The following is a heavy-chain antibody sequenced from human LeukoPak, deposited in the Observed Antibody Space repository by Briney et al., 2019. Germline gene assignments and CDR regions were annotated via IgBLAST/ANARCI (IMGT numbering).Heavy chain of an antibody. D-gene: IGHD6-19*01. CDR2: IYPGDSDT. Sequence: GESLKISCKGSGYSFTSYWIGWVRQMPGKGLEWMGIIYPGDSDTRYSPSFQGQVTISADKSISTAYLQWSSLKASDTAMYYCARGWGYSSGWYPYFDYWGQGTLVTVSS. CDR3: ARGWGYSSGWYPYFDY. J-gene: IGHJ4*02. V-gene: IGHV5-51*01. CDR1: GYSFTSYW.